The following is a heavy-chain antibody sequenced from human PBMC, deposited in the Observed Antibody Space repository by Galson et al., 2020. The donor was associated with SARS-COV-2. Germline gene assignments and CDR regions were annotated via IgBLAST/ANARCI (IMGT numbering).Heavy chain of an antibody. CDR1: GFTFSTFA. V-gene: IGHV3-23*01. CDR3: STLCRGDCYNVDFDI. D-gene: IGHD2-21*02. CDR2: NSGGDST. Sequence: GGSLRLSCAASGFTFSTFAMSWVRQAPGKGLEWVSLNSGGDSTYYADSVKGRFTISRDDSKNTLYLQMNSLRAEDTAVYYCSTLCRGDCYNVDFDIWGQGTMVTVSS. J-gene: IGHJ3*02.